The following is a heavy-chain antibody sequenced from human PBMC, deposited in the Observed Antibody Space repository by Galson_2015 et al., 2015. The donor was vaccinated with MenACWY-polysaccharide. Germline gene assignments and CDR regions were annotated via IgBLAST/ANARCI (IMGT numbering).Heavy chain of an antibody. CDR3: ARAPRPDKTFGYFDY. Sequence: LSLTCTVSGDSISSSFWNWFRQPPGKGLEWVGWIYYSGSTKYTPSLESRVTISLDASKNQFSLRLSSVTAADTAVYYCARAPRPDKTFGYFDYWGQGILVTVST. J-gene: IGHJ4*02. CDR1: GDSISSSF. CDR2: IYYSGST. D-gene: IGHD3-16*01. V-gene: IGHV4-59*01.